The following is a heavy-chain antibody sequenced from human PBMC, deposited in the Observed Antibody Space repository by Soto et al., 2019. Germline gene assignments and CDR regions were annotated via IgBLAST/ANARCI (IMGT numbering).Heavy chain of an antibody. D-gene: IGHD4-17*01. CDR2: IYYSGST. Sequence: SETLSLTCTVSGGSISSYYWSWIRQPPGKGLEWIGYIYYSGSTNYNPSLKSRVTISVDTSKNQFSLKLSSVTAADTAVYYCARIIDDYGDYKTFDYWGQGTLVTVSS. CDR1: GGSISSYY. CDR3: ARIIDDYGDYKTFDY. J-gene: IGHJ4*02. V-gene: IGHV4-59*08.